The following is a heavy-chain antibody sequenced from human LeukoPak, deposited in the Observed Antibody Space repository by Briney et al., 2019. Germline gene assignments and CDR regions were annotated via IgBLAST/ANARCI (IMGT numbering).Heavy chain of an antibody. CDR1: GFTFSSYG. CDR3: AKKFKTWKAYYYDSSGYYGY. D-gene: IGHD3-22*01. V-gene: IGHV3-30*18. Sequence: GALRLSCAASGFTFSSYGMHWVRQAPGKGLEWVAVISYDGSNKYYADSVKGRFTISRDNSKNTLYLQMNSLRAEDTAMYYCAKKFKTWKAYYYDSSGYYGYWGQGTLVTVSS. CDR2: ISYDGSNK. J-gene: IGHJ4*02.